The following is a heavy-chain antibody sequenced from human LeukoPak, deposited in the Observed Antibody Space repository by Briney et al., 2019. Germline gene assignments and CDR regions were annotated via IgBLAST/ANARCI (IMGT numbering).Heavy chain of an antibody. V-gene: IGHV4-4*02. J-gene: IGHJ6*03. D-gene: IGHD3-16*02. CDR3: ARDFFVPRGGNYDYVWGSYRYYYYYYMDV. CDR2: IYHSGST. Sequence: PSETLSLTCAVSGGSISSSNWWSWVRQPPGKGLEWIGEIYHSGSTNYNPSLKSRVTISVDTSKNQFSLKLSSVTAADTAVYYCARDFFVPRGGNYDYVWGSYRYYYYYYMDVWGKGTTVTVSS. CDR1: GGSISSSNW.